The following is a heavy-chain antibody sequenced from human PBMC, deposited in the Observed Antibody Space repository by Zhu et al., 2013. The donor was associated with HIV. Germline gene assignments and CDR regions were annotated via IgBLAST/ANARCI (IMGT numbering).Heavy chain of an antibody. CDR1: GFSISNGYY. Sequence: QVQLQESGPGLVKPSETLSLTCAVSGFSISNGYYWGWIRQPPGKGLEWIGTIYHSGSTYYNPSLKSRVTISVDTSRNQFSLKLTSVTAADTAVYYCARGGGGGWSTVQSGDWGQGTMVTVSP. D-gene: IGHD4-17*01. J-gene: IGHJ3*01. CDR3: ARGGGGGWSTVQSGD. V-gene: IGHV4-38-2*01. CDR2: IYHSGST.